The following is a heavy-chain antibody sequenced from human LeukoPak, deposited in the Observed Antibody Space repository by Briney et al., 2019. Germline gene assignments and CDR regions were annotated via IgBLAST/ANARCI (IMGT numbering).Heavy chain of an antibody. CDR2: INPSGGST. V-gene: IGHV1-46*01. J-gene: IGHJ4*02. CDR3: ARGRSPYGGVYYFDY. D-gene: IGHD4-23*01. CDR1: GYAFTSYY. Sequence: ASVKVSCKASGYAFTSYYMHWVRQAPGQGLEWVGVINPSGGSTSYVQKFQGRVTVTRDTSTSTVYMELSSLRSEDTAVYYCARGRSPYGGVYYFDYWGQGTLVTVSS.